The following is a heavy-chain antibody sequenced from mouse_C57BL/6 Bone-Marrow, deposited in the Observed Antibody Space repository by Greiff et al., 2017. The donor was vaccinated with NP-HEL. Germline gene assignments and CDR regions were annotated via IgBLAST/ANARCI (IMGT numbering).Heavy chain of an antibody. Sequence: VQLQQPGAELVKPGASVKLSCKASGYTFTSYWMQWVKQRPGQGLEWIGEIDPSDSYTNYNQKFKGKATLTVDTSSSTAYLQLSSLTSEDSEGYYCARQLRLQLAYGGKGTLVTVSA. V-gene: IGHV1-50*01. CDR2: IDPSDSYT. J-gene: IGHJ3*01. D-gene: IGHD3-2*02. CDR3: ARQLRLQLAY. CDR1: GYTFTSYW.